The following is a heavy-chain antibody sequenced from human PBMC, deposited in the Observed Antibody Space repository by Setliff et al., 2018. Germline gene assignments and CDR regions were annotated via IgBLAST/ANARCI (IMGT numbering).Heavy chain of an antibody. V-gene: IGHV3-15*07. D-gene: IGHD3-16*01. CDR3: TTDPSPTFGGVIGAAFDF. Sequence: GGSLRLSCAASGFTFSTAWMYWVRQAPGKGLEWVGRIKGKNDGLATDYAAPVKGRFTISRDDSKNTLYLQMNSLKTEDTAVYYCTTDPSPTFGGVIGAAFDFWGQGTMVTVSS. J-gene: IGHJ3*01. CDR1: GFTFSTAW. CDR2: IKGKNDGLAT.